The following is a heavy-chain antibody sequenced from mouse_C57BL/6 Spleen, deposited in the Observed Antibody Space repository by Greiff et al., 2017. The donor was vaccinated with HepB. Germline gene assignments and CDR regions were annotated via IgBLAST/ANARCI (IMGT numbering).Heavy chain of an antibody. CDR3: ARRNYDYDVPYFDV. CDR2: IWSGGST. CDR1: GFSLTSYG. V-gene: IGHV2-2*01. D-gene: IGHD2-4*01. Sequence: VQLKQSGPGLVQPSQSLSITCTVSGFSLTSYGVHWVRQSPGKGLEWLGVIWSGGSTDYNAAFISRLSISKDNSKSQVFFKMNSLQADDTAIYYCARRNYDYDVPYFDVWGTGTTVTVSS. J-gene: IGHJ1*03.